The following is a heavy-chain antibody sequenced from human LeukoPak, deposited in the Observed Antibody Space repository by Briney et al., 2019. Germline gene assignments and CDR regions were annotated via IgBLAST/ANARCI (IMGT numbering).Heavy chain of an antibody. D-gene: IGHD1-7*01. CDR3: ARENEVMGTSGHWFDP. CDR1: TSSFSGGYY. V-gene: IGHV4-38-2*02. Sequence: SETLSLTCAVSTSSFSGGYYWGWIRQPPGKGLEWIGNIYHSGSTSYNPSLKSRVTISVDTSKNHFSLRLRSVTVADTAIYYCARENEVMGTSGHWFDPWGQGTLVTVSS. J-gene: IGHJ5*02. CDR2: IYHSGST.